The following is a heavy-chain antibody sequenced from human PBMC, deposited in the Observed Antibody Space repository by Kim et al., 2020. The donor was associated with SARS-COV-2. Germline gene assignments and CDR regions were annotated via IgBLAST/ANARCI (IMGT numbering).Heavy chain of an antibody. CDR2: ISWNSGSI. D-gene: IGHD3-22*01. CDR1: GFTFDDYA. J-gene: IGHJ6*02. CDR3: ASMIVVATYGMDV. Sequence: GGSLRLSCAASGFTFDDYAMHWVRQAPGKGLEWVSGISWNSGSIGYADSVKGRFTISRDNAKNSLYLQMNSLRAEDTALYYCASMIVVATYGMDVWGQGT. V-gene: IGHV3-9*01.